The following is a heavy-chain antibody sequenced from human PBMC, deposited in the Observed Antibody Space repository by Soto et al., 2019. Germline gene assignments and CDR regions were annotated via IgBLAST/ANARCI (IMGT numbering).Heavy chain of an antibody. CDR1: GFTFSSYS. V-gene: IGHV3-48*02. Sequence: GGSLRLSCAASGFTFSSYSMNWVRQAPGKGLEWVSYISSSSSTIYYADSVKGRFTISGDNAKNSLYLQMNSLRDEDTAVYYCARESRYCSGGSCYSHYYYYGMDVWGQGTTVTVSS. CDR3: ARESRYCSGGSCYSHYYYYGMDV. J-gene: IGHJ6*02. CDR2: ISSSSSTI. D-gene: IGHD2-15*01.